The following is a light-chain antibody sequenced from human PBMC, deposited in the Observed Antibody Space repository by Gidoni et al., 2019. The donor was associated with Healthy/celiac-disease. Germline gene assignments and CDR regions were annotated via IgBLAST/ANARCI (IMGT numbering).Light chain of an antibody. CDR3: QQYNNWPPFT. CDR2: GAS. J-gene: IGKJ3*01. V-gene: IGKV3-15*01. CDR1: QSVSSN. Sequence: EIVMTQSPATLSVSPGERATLSCRASQSVSSNLAWYHQKPGQAPRLLIYGASTRATGIPARFSGSGSWTEFTLTISSLQSEDFAVYYCQQYNNWPPFTFGPGTKVDIK.